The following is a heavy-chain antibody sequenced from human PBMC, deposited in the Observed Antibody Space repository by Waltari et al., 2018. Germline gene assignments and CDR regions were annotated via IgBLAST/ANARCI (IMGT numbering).Heavy chain of an antibody. V-gene: IGHV1-8*01. CDR3: ARGIAAAEDYYYYYYMDV. D-gene: IGHD6-13*01. J-gene: IGHJ6*03. Sequence: QVQLVQSGAEVKKPGASVKVSCKASGYTFTSYDINWVRQATGQGLEWMGWMNPTSGNTGYAQKFQGRVTMTRNTSISTAYMELSSLRSEDTAVYYCARGIAAAEDYYYYYYMDVWGKGTTVTVSS. CDR2: MNPTSGNT. CDR1: GYTFTSYD.